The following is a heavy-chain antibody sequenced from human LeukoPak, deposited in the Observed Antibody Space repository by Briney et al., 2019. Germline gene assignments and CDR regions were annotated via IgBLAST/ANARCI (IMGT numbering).Heavy chain of an antibody. CDR2: IYSGGST. CDR3: ARDWPLYNAFDI. V-gene: IGHV3-53*01. Sequence: GGSLRLSCAASGFTVSSNYMSWVRQAPGKGLEWVSVIYSGGSTYYADSVKGRFTISRDNAKDTRYLQMNSLRAGETAGYYCARDWPLYNAFDIWGQGTVVTVSS. J-gene: IGHJ3*02. CDR1: GFTVSSNY. D-gene: IGHD3-16*01.